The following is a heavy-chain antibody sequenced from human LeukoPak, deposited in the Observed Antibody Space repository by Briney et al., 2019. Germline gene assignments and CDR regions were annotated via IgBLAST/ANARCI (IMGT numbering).Heavy chain of an antibody. J-gene: IGHJ4*02. CDR2: IYSGGST. V-gene: IGHV3-66*01. D-gene: IGHD3-9*01. Sequence: TGGSLRLSCAASGFTVSRNYMNWVRQAPGKGLEWVSVIYSGGSTYSQESVKGRFTISRDDSKKTVYLQMNSLRAEDTAVYYCAREIDILTGYPFDYWGQGTLVTVSS. CDR1: GFTVSRNY. CDR3: AREIDILTGYPFDY.